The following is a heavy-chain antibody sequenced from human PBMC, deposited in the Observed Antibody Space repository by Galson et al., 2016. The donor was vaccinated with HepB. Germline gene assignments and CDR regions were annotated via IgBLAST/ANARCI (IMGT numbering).Heavy chain of an antibody. D-gene: IGHD6-19*01. J-gene: IGHJ4*02. Sequence: SLRLSCAASGFTFSSYWMYWVRQAPGEGLVWVSRIDSDGITTAYADSVKGRFTISRDSSQNTLYLQMNSLRTEDTAVYFCARKSMAGPRSYFDYWGQRTLVTVSS. V-gene: IGHV3-74*01. CDR3: ARKSMAGPRSYFDY. CDR1: GFTFSSYW. CDR2: IDSDGITT.